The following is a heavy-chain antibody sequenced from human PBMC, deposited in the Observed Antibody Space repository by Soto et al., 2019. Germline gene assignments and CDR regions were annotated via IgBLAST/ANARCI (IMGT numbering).Heavy chain of an antibody. J-gene: IGHJ4*02. CDR1: GGSISSSSYY. CDR3: ARRNTIFGVVMYYFDY. V-gene: IGHV4-39*01. D-gene: IGHD3-3*01. CDR2: IYDSGST. Sequence: PSETLSLTCTVCGGSISSSSYYWGWIRQPPGKGLEWIGSIYDSGSTYYNPSLKSRVTISVDTSKNQFSLKLSSVTAADTAVYYCARRNTIFGVVMYYFDYWGQGTLVTVSS.